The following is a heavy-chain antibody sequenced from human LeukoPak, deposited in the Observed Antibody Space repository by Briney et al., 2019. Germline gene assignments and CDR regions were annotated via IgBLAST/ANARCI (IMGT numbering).Heavy chain of an antibody. J-gene: IGHJ4*02. Sequence: PSETLSLTCAVYGGSFSGYYWSWIRQPPGKGLEWIGEINHSGSTNYNPSLKSRVTISVDTSKNQFSLKLSSVTAADTAVYYCARRYTDEGLWSEAFDYWGQGTLVTVSS. CDR2: INHSGST. V-gene: IGHV4-34*01. CDR3: ARRYTDEGLWSEAFDY. D-gene: IGHD3-3*01. CDR1: GGSFSGYY.